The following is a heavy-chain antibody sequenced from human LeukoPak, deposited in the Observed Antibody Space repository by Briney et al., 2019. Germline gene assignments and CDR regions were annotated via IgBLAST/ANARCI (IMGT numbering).Heavy chain of an antibody. D-gene: IGHD3-10*01. CDR3: ARDQTPNYYGSGSYYNGPFDY. Sequence: PGGSLRLSCAASGFTFSSYSMNWVRQAPGKGLEWVSSISSSSYIYYADSVKGRFTISRDDAKNSLYLQMNSLRAEDTAVYYCARDQTPNYYGSGSYYNGPFDYWGQGTLVTVSS. CDR2: ISSSSYI. V-gene: IGHV3-21*01. CDR1: GFTFSSYS. J-gene: IGHJ4*02.